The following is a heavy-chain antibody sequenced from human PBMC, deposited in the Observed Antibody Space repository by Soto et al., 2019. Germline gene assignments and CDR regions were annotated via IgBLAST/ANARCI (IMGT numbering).Heavy chain of an antibody. CDR2: IYYSGST. V-gene: IGHV4-30-4*01. D-gene: IGHD3-3*01. CDR3: ASGQPEYYDFWSGYYDY. CDR1: GGSISSGDYY. J-gene: IGHJ4*01. Sequence: SETLSLTCTVSGGSISSGDYYWSWIRQPPGKGLEWIGYIYYSGSTYYNPSLKSRVTISVDTSKNQFSLKLSSVTAADTAVYYCASGQPEYYDFWSGYYDYWGQGTXVTVSS.